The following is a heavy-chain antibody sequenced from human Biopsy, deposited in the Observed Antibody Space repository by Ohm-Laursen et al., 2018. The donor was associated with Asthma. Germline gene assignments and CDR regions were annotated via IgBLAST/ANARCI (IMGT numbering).Heavy chain of an antibody. J-gene: IGHJ1*01. CDR3: ARTFHFWSPYHAEHYQL. V-gene: IGHV3-7*01. Sequence: SLRLSCTASGFIFGDYWMSWVRQVPGKGLEWVTNIKHDGTEKNHVDSLKGRFTISRDNAKNSLYLQMNSLRAEDTAVYYCARTFHFWSPYHAEHYQLWGQGTLVTVPS. CDR2: IKHDGTEK. CDR1: GFIFGDYW. D-gene: IGHD3-3*02.